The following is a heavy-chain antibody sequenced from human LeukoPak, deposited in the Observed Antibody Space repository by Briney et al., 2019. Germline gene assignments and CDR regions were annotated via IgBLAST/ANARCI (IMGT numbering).Heavy chain of an antibody. CDR2: ITASGGST. J-gene: IGHJ4*02. Sequence: GGSLRLSCAASGFSFSNYGMSWVRQAPGKGLEWVSVITASGGSTIYADAVKGRFAISRDNSKNTLYLQMNSLRAEDTAVYYCAKRDSSGWYYFDYWGQGTLVTVSS. D-gene: IGHD6-19*01. CDR3: AKRDSSGWYYFDY. CDR1: GFSFSNYG. V-gene: IGHV3-23*01.